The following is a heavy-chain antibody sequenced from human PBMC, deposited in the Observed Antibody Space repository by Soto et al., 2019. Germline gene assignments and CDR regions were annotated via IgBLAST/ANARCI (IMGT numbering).Heavy chain of an antibody. CDR3: AKDGDRTYCSDGSCAFFDH. CDR1: GFTFTEYG. CDR2: IWHDGSQK. J-gene: IGHJ4*02. Sequence: QVLLVESGGGVVEPGQSLRLSCTTSGFTFTEYGIHWVRQAPGKGLEWVAVIWHDGSQKYYADSVKGRFTISRDNSKNTVSLHIKLVRAEDTAMYYCAKDGDRTYCSDGSCAFFDHWGQGALVTVSS. V-gene: IGHV3-33*06. D-gene: IGHD2-15*01.